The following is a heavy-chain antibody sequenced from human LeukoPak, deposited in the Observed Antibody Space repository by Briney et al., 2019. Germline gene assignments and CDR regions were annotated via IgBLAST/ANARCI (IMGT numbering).Heavy chain of an antibody. CDR1: GFSLSSYW. V-gene: IGHV3-74*03. CDR3: VRGLGDY. Sequence: GGSLRLSCAASGFSLSSYWMHWVRQAPGKALVWVARIDIDGRIITHAESVKGRFTISRDNAKNTVYLQMNDMRDVDTATYYCVRGLGDYWGQGTLVTVSS. CDR2: IDIDGRII. J-gene: IGHJ4*02.